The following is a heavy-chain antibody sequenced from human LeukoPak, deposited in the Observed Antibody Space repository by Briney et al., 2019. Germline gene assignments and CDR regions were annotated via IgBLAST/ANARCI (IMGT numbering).Heavy chain of an antibody. CDR3: ARDFVAVAGAGDYYYGMDV. CDR1: GGSFSGYY. Sequence: SETLSLTCAVYGGSFSGYYWSWIRQPPGKGLEWMGYIYYSGSTNYNPSLKSRVTISVDTSKNQFSLKLSSVTAADTAVYYCARDFVAVAGAGDYYYGMDVWGQGTTVTVSS. CDR2: IYYSGST. V-gene: IGHV4-59*01. D-gene: IGHD6-19*01. J-gene: IGHJ6*02.